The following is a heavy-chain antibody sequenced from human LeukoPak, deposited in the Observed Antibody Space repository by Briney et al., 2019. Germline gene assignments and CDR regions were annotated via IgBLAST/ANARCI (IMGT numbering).Heavy chain of an antibody. CDR3: AREYPGVHYYYYGMDV. Sequence: GASVKVSCKASGYTFTSYYMHWVRQAPGQGLEWMGIINPSGGSTSYAQKFQGRVTMTRDTSTSTVYMELSSLRSEDTAVYYCAREYPGVHYYYYGMDVWGQGTTVTVSS. CDR1: GYTFTSYY. J-gene: IGHJ6*02. CDR2: INPSGGST. V-gene: IGHV1-46*01. D-gene: IGHD2-8*01.